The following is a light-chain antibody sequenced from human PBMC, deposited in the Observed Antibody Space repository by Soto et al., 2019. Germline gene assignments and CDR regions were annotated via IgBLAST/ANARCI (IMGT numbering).Light chain of an antibody. CDR3: QQYYRTPIT. Sequence: DIVMTQSPDSLAVSLGERATINCKSSQSVLYSSNNKNYLAWYQQKPGQPPKLLVYWASTRESGVPDRFSGGGSGTDFTLTISSLQAEDVAVYYCQQYYRTPITFGPGTKVDI. CDR1: QSVLYSSNNKNY. CDR2: WAS. J-gene: IGKJ3*01. V-gene: IGKV4-1*01.